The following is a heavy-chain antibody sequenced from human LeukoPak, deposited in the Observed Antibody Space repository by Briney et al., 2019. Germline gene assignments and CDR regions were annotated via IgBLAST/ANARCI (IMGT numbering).Heavy chain of an antibody. Sequence: HPGGSLRLSCAASGFTFSSYWMHWVRQAPGKGLVWVSRINSDGSSITYADSVKGRFTISRDNAKNTLYLQMNSLRVEDTAVYYCAREGRISGYDFDCWGQGTLVTVSS. D-gene: IGHD5-12*01. CDR1: GFTFSSYW. V-gene: IGHV3-74*03. CDR3: AREGRISGYDFDC. CDR2: INSDGSSI. J-gene: IGHJ4*02.